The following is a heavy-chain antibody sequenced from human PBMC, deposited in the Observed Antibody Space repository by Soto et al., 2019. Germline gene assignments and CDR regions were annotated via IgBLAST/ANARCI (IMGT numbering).Heavy chain of an antibody. V-gene: IGHV3-15*01. CDR1: GFTFSNAW. Sequence: PGGSLRLSCAASGFTFSNAWMSWVRQAPGKGLEWVGRIKSKTDGGTTDYAAPVKGRFTISRDDSKNTLYLQMNSLKTEDTAVYYCTTALDDYIWGSYRYFDYWGQGTLVTVSS. D-gene: IGHD3-16*02. J-gene: IGHJ4*02. CDR3: TTALDDYIWGSYRYFDY. CDR2: IKSKTDGGTT.